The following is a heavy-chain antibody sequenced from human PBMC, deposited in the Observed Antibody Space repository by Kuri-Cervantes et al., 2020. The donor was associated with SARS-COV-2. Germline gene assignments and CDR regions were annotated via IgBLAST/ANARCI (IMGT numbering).Heavy chain of an antibody. Sequence: GGSLRLSCAASGFTFSSYGMHWVRQAPGKGLEWVAFIRYDGSNKYYADSVKGRFTISRDNSKNTLYLQMSSLRAEDTAVYYCARAPRGGYYDSSDHFDYWGQGTLVTVSS. CDR3: ARAPRGGYYDSSDHFDY. J-gene: IGHJ4*02. CDR2: IRYDGSNK. V-gene: IGHV3-30*02. CDR1: GFTFSSYG. D-gene: IGHD3-22*01.